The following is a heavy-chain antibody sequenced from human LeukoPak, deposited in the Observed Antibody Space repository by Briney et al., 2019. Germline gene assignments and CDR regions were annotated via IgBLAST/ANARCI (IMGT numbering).Heavy chain of an antibody. CDR2: IYYSGST. Sequence: SETLSLTCTVSGGSISSHYWSWIRQPPGKGLEWIGYIYYSGSTNYNPSLKSRVTISVDTSKNQFSLKLSSVTAADTAVYYCARSYDRYYYGSGSYNYYFDYWGQGTLVTVSS. CDR1: GGSISSHY. J-gene: IGHJ4*02. D-gene: IGHD3-10*01. CDR3: ARSYDRYYYGSGSYNYYFDY. V-gene: IGHV4-59*08.